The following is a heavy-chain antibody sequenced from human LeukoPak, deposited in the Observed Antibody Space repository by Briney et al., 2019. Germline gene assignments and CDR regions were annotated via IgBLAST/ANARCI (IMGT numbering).Heavy chain of an antibody. CDR1: GYTFTGYY. D-gene: IGHD2-2*01. V-gene: IGHV1-2*02. Sequence: GASVKVSCKASGYTFTGYYMHWVRQAPGQGLEWMGWINPNSGGTNYAQKFQGRVTMTRDTSISTAYMELSRLRSDDTAVYYCARDRRLRIYCSSTSCPEYWFDPWGQGTLVTVSS. CDR3: ARDRRLRIYCSSTSCPEYWFDP. CDR2: INPNSGGT. J-gene: IGHJ5*02.